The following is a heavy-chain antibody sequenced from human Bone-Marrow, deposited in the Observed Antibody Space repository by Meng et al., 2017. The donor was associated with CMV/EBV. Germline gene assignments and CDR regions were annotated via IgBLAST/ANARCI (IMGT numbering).Heavy chain of an antibody. CDR3: AKVQRDGISYLDY. J-gene: IGHJ4*02. Sequence: GGSLRLSCAASGFTFSSYGMHWVRQAPGKGLEWVAFIRYDGSNKYYADSVKGRFTISRDNSKNTLYLQMNSLRAEDTAVYYCAKVQRDGISYLDYWGQGTLVTVSS. D-gene: IGHD1-14*01. V-gene: IGHV3-30*02. CDR1: GFTFSSYG. CDR2: IRYDGSNK.